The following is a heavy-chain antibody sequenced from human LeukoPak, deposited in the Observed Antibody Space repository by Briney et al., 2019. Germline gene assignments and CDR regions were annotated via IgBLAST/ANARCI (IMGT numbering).Heavy chain of an antibody. V-gene: IGHV3-30*02. D-gene: IGHD3-3*01. Sequence: PGGSLRLSCAASGFTFSSYGMHWVRQAPGKGLEWVAFIRYDGSNKYYADSVKGRFTISRDNSKNTLYLQMNSLRAEDTAVYYCAKDLEGRGDFWSGYPGYWGQGTLVTVSS. CDR3: AKDLEGRGDFWSGYPGY. CDR1: GFTFSSYG. CDR2: IRYDGSNK. J-gene: IGHJ4*02.